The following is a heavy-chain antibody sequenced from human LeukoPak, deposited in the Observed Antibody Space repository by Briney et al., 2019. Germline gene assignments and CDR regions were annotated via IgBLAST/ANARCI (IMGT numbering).Heavy chain of an antibody. V-gene: IGHV4-39*01. J-gene: IGHJ3*02. CDR3: ARKRVIVATLRAQRSPFFDI. D-gene: IGHD5-12*01. CDR1: GGSISSSSYY. CDR2: IYYSGST. Sequence: SETLSLTCTVSGGSISSSSYYWGWIRQPPGKGLGWVGSIYYSGSTYYNPSLKSRVTISVDTSKNQFSLKLSSVTAADTAVYYCARKRVIVATLRAQRSPFFDIWGQGTMVTVSS.